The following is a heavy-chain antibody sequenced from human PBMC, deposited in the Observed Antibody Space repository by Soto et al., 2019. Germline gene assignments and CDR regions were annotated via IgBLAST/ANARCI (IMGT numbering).Heavy chain of an antibody. CDR2: ISTSGRT. CDR3: AREVRALLDY. CDR1: GGSISSYY. Sequence: SETLSLTCNVSGGSISSYYWGWIRQPAGKGLEWIGRISTSGRTNYNPSLKSRVTMSEDTSKNHFSLKLRSVTAADTAVYYCAREVRALLDYWGQGTLVTVSS. D-gene: IGHD1-26*01. V-gene: IGHV4-4*07. J-gene: IGHJ4*02.